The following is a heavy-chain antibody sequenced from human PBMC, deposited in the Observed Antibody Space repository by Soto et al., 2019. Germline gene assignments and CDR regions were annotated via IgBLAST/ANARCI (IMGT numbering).Heavy chain of an antibody. J-gene: IGHJ6*02. CDR2: ISAYNGNT. CDR3: ARDGSGSYYNVVPPSRYGMDV. D-gene: IGHD3-10*01. Sequence: GASVKVSCKASGYTFTSYGISWVRQAPGQGLEWMGWISAYNGNTNYAQKLQGRVTMTTDTSTSTAYMELRSLRSDDTAVYYCARDGSGSYYNVVPPSRYGMDVWGQGTTVTVSS. V-gene: IGHV1-18*01. CDR1: GYTFTSYG.